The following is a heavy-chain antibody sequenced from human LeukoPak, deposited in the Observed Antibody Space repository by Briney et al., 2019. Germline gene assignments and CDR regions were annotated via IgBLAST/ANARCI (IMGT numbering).Heavy chain of an antibody. J-gene: IGHJ5*01. V-gene: IGHV4-39*07. CDR3: ARVRTGSQSDS. Sequence: SETLSLTCTVSGGSISTSDYFWAWIRQPPGRGVEWIASISYTGNTFYNASFRSRATISRDTSKNQFSLKLTSLTAADTAVHYCARVRTGSQSDSWGQGTLVIVSS. D-gene: IGHD3-10*01. CDR1: GGSISTSDYF. CDR2: ISYTGNT.